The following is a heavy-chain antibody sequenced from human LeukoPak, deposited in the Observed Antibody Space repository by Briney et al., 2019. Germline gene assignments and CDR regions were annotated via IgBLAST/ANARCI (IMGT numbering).Heavy chain of an antibody. CDR2: IASDGSHT. Sequence: GGSLRLSCAASGFTFSTYFMHWVRQAPGKGVEWVAVIASDGSHTFYVESVKGRFTISRDNSKNTLYLQMNSLRAEDTAVYFCARERQDTIVHSGAFDIWGQGTMVTVSS. D-gene: IGHD3-10*01. J-gene: IGHJ3*02. V-gene: IGHV3-30-3*01. CDR1: GFTFSTYF. CDR3: ARERQDTIVHSGAFDI.